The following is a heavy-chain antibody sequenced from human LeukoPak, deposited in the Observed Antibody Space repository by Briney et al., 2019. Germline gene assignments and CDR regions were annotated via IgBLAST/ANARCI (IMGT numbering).Heavy chain of an antibody. J-gene: IGHJ6*03. CDR1: GFTFSSYW. CDR3: AREGQGYYYYMDV. V-gene: IGHV3-74*01. CDR2: INSDGSST. Sequence: GGSLRLSCAASGFTFSSYWMHWVRQAPEKGLVWVSRINSDGSSTSYADSVKGRFTISRDNAKNTLYLQMNSLRAEDTAVYYCAREGQGYYYYMDVWGKGTTVTVSS.